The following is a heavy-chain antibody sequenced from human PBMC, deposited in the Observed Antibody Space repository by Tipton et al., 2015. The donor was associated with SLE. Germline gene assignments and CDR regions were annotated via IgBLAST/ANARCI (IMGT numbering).Heavy chain of an antibody. Sequence: TLSLTCTVSGGSISSGSYYWSWIRQPAGKGLEWIGRIYTSGSTNYNPSLKSRVTISVDTSKNQFSLKLSSVTAADTAVDYCARAIAYQQLAPMDVWGQGTTVTVSS. D-gene: IGHD6-13*01. CDR3: ARAIAYQQLAPMDV. CDR1: GGSISSGSYY. J-gene: IGHJ6*02. V-gene: IGHV4-61*02. CDR2: IYTSGST.